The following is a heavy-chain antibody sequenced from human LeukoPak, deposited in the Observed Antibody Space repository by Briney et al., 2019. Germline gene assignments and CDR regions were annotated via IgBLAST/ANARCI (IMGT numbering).Heavy chain of an antibody. J-gene: IGHJ3*02. V-gene: IGHV1-2*02. Sequence: ASVKVSCKASGYTFTSYYMHWVRQAPGQGLEWMGLINPNSGGTNYAQKFQGRVTMTRDTSISTAYMELSRLRSDDTAVYYCARESVGARAFDIWGQGTMVTVSS. CDR3: ARESVGARAFDI. CDR2: INPNSGGT. D-gene: IGHD5-12*01. CDR1: GYTFTSYY.